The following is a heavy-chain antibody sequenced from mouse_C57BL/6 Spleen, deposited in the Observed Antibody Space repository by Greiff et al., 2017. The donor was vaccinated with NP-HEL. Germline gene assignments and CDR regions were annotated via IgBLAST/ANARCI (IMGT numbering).Heavy chain of an antibody. D-gene: IGHD1-1*01. CDR1: GYAFSSSW. CDR2: IYPGDGDT. V-gene: IGHV1-82*01. CDR3: ARSDYYGSSYLYWYFDV. J-gene: IGHJ1*03. Sequence: QVQLQQPGPELVKPGASVKISCKASGYAFSSSWMNWVKQRPGKGLEWIGRIYPGDGDTNYNGKFKGKATLTADKSSSTAYMQLSSLTSEDSAVYCCARSDYYGSSYLYWYFDVWGTGTTVTVSS.